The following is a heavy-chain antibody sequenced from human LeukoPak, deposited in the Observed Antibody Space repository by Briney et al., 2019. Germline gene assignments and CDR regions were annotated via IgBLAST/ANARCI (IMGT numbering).Heavy chain of an antibody. J-gene: IGHJ4*02. Sequence: SETLSLTCTVSGGSISSSSYYWGWIRQPPGKGLEWIGSIYYSGSTYYNPSLKSRVTISVDTSKNQFSLKLSSVTAADTAVFYCANAGRDIVATFYYFDYWGQGTLVTVSS. D-gene: IGHD5-12*01. CDR3: ANAGRDIVATFYYFDY. CDR2: IYYSGST. CDR1: GGSISSSSYY. V-gene: IGHV4-39*07.